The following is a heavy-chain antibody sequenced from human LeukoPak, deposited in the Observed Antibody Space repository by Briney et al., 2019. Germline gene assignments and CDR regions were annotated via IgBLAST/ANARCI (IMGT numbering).Heavy chain of an antibody. CDR1: GYSISSGYY. V-gene: IGHV4-38-2*02. CDR2: IYHSGST. J-gene: IGHJ3*02. CDR3: ARHRGYSYGYDAFDI. D-gene: IGHD5-18*01. Sequence: SETLSLTCTVSGYSISSGYYWGWIRQPPGKGLEWIGSIYHSGSTYYNPSLKSRVTISVDTSKNQFSLKLSSVTAADTAVYYCARHRGYSYGYDAFDIWGQGTMVTVSS.